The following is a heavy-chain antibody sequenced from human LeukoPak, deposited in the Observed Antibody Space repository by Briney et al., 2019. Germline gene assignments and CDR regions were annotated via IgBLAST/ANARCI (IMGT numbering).Heavy chain of an antibody. CDR2: IYYSGST. CDR3: ARETRNEIDSGSIAWLHGGVFDY. CDR1: GGSISSHY. D-gene: IGHD1-26*01. J-gene: IGHJ4*02. Sequence: SETLSLTCTVSGGSISSHYWSWIRQPPGKGLEWIGYIYYSGSTNYNPSLKSRVTISVDTSKNQFSLKLSSVTAADTAVYYCARETRNEIDSGSIAWLHGGVFDYWGQRTLVTVSS. V-gene: IGHV4-59*11.